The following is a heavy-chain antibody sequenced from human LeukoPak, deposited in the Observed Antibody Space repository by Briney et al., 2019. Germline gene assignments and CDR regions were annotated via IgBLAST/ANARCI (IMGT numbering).Heavy chain of an antibody. Sequence: GESLKISCKGSGYSFTSYWIGWVRQMPGKGLEWMGIIYPGDSDTRYSPSFQGQVTISADKSISTAYLQWSSLKASDTAMYYCARDKTYGSGYNWFDPWGQGTLVTVSS. CDR3: ARDKTYGSGYNWFDP. D-gene: IGHD3-10*01. CDR2: IYPGDSDT. V-gene: IGHV5-51*01. J-gene: IGHJ5*02. CDR1: GYSFTSYW.